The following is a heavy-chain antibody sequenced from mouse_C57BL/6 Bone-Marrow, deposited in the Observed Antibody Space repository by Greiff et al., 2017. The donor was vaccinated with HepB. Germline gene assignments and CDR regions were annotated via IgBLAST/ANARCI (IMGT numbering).Heavy chain of an antibody. CDR3: AKNEGYPLYYAMDY. CDR2: IWRGGST. D-gene: IGHD2-3*01. J-gene: IGHJ4*01. CDR1: GFSLTSYG. Sequence: QVQLQQSGPGLVQPSQCLSITCTVSGFSLTSYGVHWVRQSPGKGLEWLGVIWRGGSTDYNAAFMSRLSITKDNSKSQVFFKMNSLQADDTAIYYCAKNEGYPLYYAMDYWGQGTSVTVSS. V-gene: IGHV2-5*01.